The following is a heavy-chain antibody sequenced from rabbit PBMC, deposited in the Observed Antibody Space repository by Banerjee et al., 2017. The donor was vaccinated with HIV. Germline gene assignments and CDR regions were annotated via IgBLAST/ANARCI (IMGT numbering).Heavy chain of an antibody. V-gene: IGHV1S40*01. CDR1: GFTLSSYW. Sequence: QSLEESGGGLVKPGASLTLTCTASGFTLSSYWMYWVRQAPGKGLEWIGCIDGIGSGSTYYATWAKGRFTISKTSSTTVTLQMTSLTAADTATYFCARYDTYGGAGYANLWGPGTLVTVS. CDR2: IDGIGSGST. J-gene: IGHJ4*01. CDR3: ARYDTYGGAGYANL. D-gene: IGHD6-1*01.